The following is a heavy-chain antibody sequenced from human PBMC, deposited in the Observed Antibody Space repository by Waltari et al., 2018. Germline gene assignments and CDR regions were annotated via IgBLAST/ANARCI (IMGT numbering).Heavy chain of an antibody. V-gene: IGHV1-69*05. CDR2: IIPVFGTA. CDR3: TRVTGGSWEGGFDP. Sequence: QVQLVQSGAEVKKPGSSVKVSCKASGGTFSSYAHNWVRQAPGQGLEWMGGIIPVFGTANYAQRFQGRVTITTEESTSTAYMELSSLKPEDTAVYYCTRVTGGSWEGGFDPWGQGTLVTVSS. D-gene: IGHD6-13*01. J-gene: IGHJ5*02. CDR1: GGTFSSYA.